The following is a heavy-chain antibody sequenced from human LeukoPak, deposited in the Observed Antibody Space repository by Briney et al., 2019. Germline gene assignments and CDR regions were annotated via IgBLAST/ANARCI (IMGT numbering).Heavy chain of an antibody. CDR3: ARSIDIDY. CDR2: ISPTGSTT. V-gene: IGHV3-74*01. D-gene: IGHD2-21*01. Sequence: GGSLRLSCTASGFSFSGHWMHWARQLPGKGLVWVSRISPTGSTTSYADSVKGRFTVSRDNAKNTLYLQVNSLRAEDTAVYYCARSIDIDYWGQGTLVTVSS. CDR1: GFSFSGHW. J-gene: IGHJ4*02.